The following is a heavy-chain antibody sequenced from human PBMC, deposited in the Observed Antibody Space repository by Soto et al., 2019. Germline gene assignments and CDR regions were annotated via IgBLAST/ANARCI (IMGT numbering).Heavy chain of an antibody. D-gene: IGHD3-10*01. CDR3: TGITWFRGMDV. Sequence: PLQTLSLICVISGDSVSSKSAGWNWMRQSPSRGLEWLGRTCYKSKWNNDYAHPVQSRITIYPDTSKNQFSLHLYSGTPQDPAVSYCTGITWFRGMDVWAQGPPVTVSS. CDR2: TCYKSKWNN. V-gene: IGHV6-1*01. J-gene: IGHJ6*02. CDR1: GDSVSSKSAG.